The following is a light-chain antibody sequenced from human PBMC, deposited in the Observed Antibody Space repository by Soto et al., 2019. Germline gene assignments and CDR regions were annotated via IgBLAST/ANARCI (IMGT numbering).Light chain of an antibody. CDR2: DAS. CDR1: QPISTW. J-gene: IGKJ4*01. CDR3: YQYNSYHT. Sequence: DIQVTQSPSTLSASEGDRVTITCRASQPISTWLAWYQEKPGKAPKLLIYDASSLESGVPSRFSGSGSGTEFTLTISSLQPDDFATYYCYQYNSYHTFGGGTKVDIK. V-gene: IGKV1-5*01.